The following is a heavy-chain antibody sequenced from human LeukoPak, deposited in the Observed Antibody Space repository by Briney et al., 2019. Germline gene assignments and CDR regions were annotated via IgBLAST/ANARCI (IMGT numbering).Heavy chain of an antibody. CDR1: GGTFNKYS. D-gene: IGHD6-13*01. CDR2: IIPMFVTA. J-gene: IGHJ3*02. Sequence: GSSVKVSCKASGGTFNKYSISWVRQAPGQGPEWMGGIIPMFVTANYAQKFQGRLTITADKSTSTAYMELSSLRSEDTAVYYCARDDFSSARALDIWGQGTMVTVSS. V-gene: IGHV1-69*06. CDR3: ARDDFSSARALDI.